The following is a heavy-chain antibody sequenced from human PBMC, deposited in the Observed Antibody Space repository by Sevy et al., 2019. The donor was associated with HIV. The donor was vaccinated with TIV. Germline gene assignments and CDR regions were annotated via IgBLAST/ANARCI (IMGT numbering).Heavy chain of an antibody. V-gene: IGHV3-15*01. CDR3: ATDPIIVLLVTDGMDV. D-gene: IGHD2-8*02. CDR2: IKSKPDGGTT. CDR1: GFTFTYAW. J-gene: IGHJ6*02. Sequence: GGSLRLSCAASGFTFTYAWMSWVRQAPGKGLEWVGRIKSKPDGGTTEYAAPVKGRFTISRDDSKNTVYLQMNSLKTEDTAVYYCATDPIIVLLVTDGMDVWGQGTTVTVSS.